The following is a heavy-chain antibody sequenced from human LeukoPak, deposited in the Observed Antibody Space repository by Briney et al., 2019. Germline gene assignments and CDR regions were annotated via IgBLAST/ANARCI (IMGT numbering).Heavy chain of an antibody. Sequence: TSETLSLTCAVYGGSFSDYSWSWIRQPPGKGLEWIGEINRRGGTNHNPSLMSRVIMSVDTSKNQFSLKVTSVSAADTAVYFCARVGYSFSINDWSRIGLGAYPTKYYYYMDVWGKGTTVTVS. CDR3: ARVGYSFSINDWSRIGLGAYPTKYYYYMDV. D-gene: IGHD5-18*01. J-gene: IGHJ6*03. CDR1: GGSFSDYS. V-gene: IGHV4-34*01. CDR2: INRRGGT.